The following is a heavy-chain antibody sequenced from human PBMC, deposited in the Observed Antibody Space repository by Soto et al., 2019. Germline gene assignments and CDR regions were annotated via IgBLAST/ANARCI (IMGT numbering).Heavy chain of an antibody. CDR2: ITEDSSYI. D-gene: IGHD3-3*01. Sequence: EVQLVESGGGLVKPGGSLRLSCAASGFDFSSYSMNWVRQAPWKGLEWVSSITEDSSYIYYAYSLRGRFTISRDNAKESLYLQMNSLRAEDTAVYYCVRDFGWYFRSGYMDVWGDGATVTVSS. CDR1: GFDFSSYS. CDR3: VRDFGWYFRSGYMDV. J-gene: IGHJ6*03. V-gene: IGHV3-21*02.